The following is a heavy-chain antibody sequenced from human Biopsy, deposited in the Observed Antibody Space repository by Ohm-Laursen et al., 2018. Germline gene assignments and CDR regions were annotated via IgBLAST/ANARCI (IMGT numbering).Heavy chain of an antibody. V-gene: IGHV1-46*01. CDR2: IYPSGSTT. Sequence: ASVKVSCNASGYSFTSYYMHWVRQAPGQGLEWMGMIYPSGSTTSYPQIFQGRVTMTRDTSKSTVYMELSSLRSADTAVYFCARNTGWYGDLYYFDYWGQGTLVTVSS. CDR1: GYSFTSYY. D-gene: IGHD6-19*01. CDR3: ARNTGWYGDLYYFDY. J-gene: IGHJ4*02.